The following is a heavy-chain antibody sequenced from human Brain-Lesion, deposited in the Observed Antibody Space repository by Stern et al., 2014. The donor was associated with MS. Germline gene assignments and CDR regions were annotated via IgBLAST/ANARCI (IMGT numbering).Heavy chain of an antibody. Sequence: QVQLVESGAEVKKPGASVKVSCKVSGYTLTELSMHWVRQAPRKGLEWMGGFDPEDGETIYAQKFEGRVTMTEDTSTDTAYMELSSLRSEDTAVYYCATLSPGAGGNYYRHFDYWGQGTLVTVSS. V-gene: IGHV1-24*01. D-gene: IGHD1-26*01. CDR2: FDPEDGET. CDR3: ATLSPGAGGNYYRHFDY. J-gene: IGHJ4*02. CDR1: GYTLTELS.